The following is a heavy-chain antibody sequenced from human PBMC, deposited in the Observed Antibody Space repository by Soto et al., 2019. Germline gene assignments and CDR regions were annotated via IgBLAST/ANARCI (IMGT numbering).Heavy chain of an antibody. J-gene: IGHJ4*02. V-gene: IGHV3-9*01. D-gene: IGHD3-16*01. CDR3: VKDIEPGGAHY. CDR2: IIWNTGNT. CDR1: GFTFIDPG. Sequence: VRLLESGGGLVRLAKSLGLPCAPSGFTFIDPGRHWARQAPGKGLGWVAGIIWNTGNTGYADSVKGRFTISRDNANNSLYLQMNSLRPDDTALYYCVKDIEPGGAHYWGQGTLVTVSS.